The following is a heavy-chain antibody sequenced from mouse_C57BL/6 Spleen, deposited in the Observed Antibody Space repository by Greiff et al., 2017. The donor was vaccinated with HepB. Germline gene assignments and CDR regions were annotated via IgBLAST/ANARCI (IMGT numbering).Heavy chain of an antibody. D-gene: IGHD4-1*01. CDR3: ARPLTGPSWFAY. CDR2: ISSGSSTI. Sequence: EVQVVESGGGLVKPGGSLKLSCAASGFTFSDYGMHWVRQAPEKGLEWVAYISSGSSTIYYADTVKGRFTISRDNAKNTLFLQMTSLRSEDTAMYYCARPLTGPSWFAYWGQGTLVTVSA. J-gene: IGHJ3*01. V-gene: IGHV5-17*01. CDR1: GFTFSDYG.